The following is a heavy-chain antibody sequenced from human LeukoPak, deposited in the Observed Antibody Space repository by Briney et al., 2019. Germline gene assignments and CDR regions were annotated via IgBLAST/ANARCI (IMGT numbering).Heavy chain of an antibody. Sequence: PGGSLRLSCAASGFTFSSYWMSWVRQAPGKGLEWVANIKQDGSEKYYVDSVKGRFTISRDNAKNSLYLQMNSLRAEDTAVYYCARPIDSGGYYGLAAFDIWGQGTMVTVSS. V-gene: IGHV3-7*03. CDR2: IKQDGSEK. J-gene: IGHJ3*02. D-gene: IGHD3-22*01. CDR1: GFTFSSYW. CDR3: ARPIDSGGYYGLAAFDI.